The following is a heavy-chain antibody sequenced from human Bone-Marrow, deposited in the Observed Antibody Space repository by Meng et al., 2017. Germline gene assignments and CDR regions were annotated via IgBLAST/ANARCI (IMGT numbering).Heavy chain of an antibody. J-gene: IGHJ4*02. CDR1: GYTFTGYY. D-gene: IGHD6-13*01. V-gene: IGHV1-2*06. CDR2: IDCNNGGA. Sequence: HLVQSGAEVKQPGASVRVSCKASGYTFTGYYIHWVRQAPGQGLEWLGRIDCNNGGAIYAQKFQDRVTMTRDTSITTAYMDLSRLTSDDTAVYYCARDAGRAAGPRWGQGTLVTVSS. CDR3: ARDAGRAAGPR.